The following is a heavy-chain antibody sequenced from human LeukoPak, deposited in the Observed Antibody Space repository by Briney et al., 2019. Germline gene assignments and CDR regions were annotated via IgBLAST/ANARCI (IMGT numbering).Heavy chain of an antibody. CDR1: GFSFSNSW. Sequence: QPGGSLRLSCAASGFSFSNSWMHWVRQAPGKGLVWVSRINSDGTTTYYADSVKGRFTISRDSAKNTLYLQMNSLRVEDTAVYYCVRDGGGTTPYDCWGQGSLVTVSS. V-gene: IGHV3-74*01. D-gene: IGHD1-7*01. CDR3: VRDGGGTTPYDC. CDR2: INSDGTTT. J-gene: IGHJ4*02.